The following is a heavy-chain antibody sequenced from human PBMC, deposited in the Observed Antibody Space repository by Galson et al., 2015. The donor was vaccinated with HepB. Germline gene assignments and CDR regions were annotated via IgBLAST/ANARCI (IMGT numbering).Heavy chain of an antibody. Sequence: SLRLSCAGSGSTFSGYTVNWVRQAPGKGLEWVSFISRDSTTMYYADSVKGRFTISRDNAKNSLFLQMNSLRDEDTAVYYCARGAGSGSWLVDYWGQGSLVTVSS. CDR3: ARGAGSGSWLVDY. D-gene: IGHD6-13*01. J-gene: IGHJ4*02. V-gene: IGHV3-48*02. CDR1: GSTFSGYT. CDR2: ISRDSTTM.